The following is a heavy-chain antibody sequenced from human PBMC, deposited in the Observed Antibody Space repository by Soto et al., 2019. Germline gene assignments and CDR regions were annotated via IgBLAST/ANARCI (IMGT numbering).Heavy chain of an antibody. V-gene: IGHV4-59*12. D-gene: IGHD3-3*01. Sequence: SETLSLTCTVSGGSISSYYWSWIRQPPGKGLEWIGYIYYSGSTYYNPSLKSRVTISVDTSKNQFSLKLSSVTAADTAVYYCARGGYDFWSGYTGPYYFDYWGQGTLVTVSS. CDR3: ARGGYDFWSGYTGPYYFDY. J-gene: IGHJ4*02. CDR1: GGSISSYY. CDR2: IYYSGST.